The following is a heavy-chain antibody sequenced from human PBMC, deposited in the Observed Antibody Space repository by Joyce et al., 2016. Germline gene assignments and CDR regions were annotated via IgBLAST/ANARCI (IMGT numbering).Heavy chain of an antibody. Sequence: QVQMQESGPGLVKPSETLSLTCSVSGGSMINTYWSWIRQPPGKGLEWIGYIYSNGITNSDPSLKSRVAMLVDTSKNQFSLSLSSVTVADTAVYYCARGGPSDAFDVWGQGTMIAVSS. CDR1: GGSMINTY. CDR3: ARGGPSDAFDV. J-gene: IGHJ3*01. V-gene: IGHV4-59*01. CDR2: IYSNGIT.